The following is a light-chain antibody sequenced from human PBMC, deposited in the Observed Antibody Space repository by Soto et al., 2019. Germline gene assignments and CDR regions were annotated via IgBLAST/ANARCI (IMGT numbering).Light chain of an antibody. CDR3: QQRSYWPYT. CDR1: QSVSSY. J-gene: IGKJ2*01. V-gene: IGKV3-11*01. CDR2: DAS. Sequence: EIVLTQSPATLSLSPGERATLSCRASQSVSSYLAWYQQKPGQAPRLLIYDASNRATGIPARFSGSGSGTDFTLTISSLEPEEFAVYYCQQRSYWPYTFGQGTKLESK.